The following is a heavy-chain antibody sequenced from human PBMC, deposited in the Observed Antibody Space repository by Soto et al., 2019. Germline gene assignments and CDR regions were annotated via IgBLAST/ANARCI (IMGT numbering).Heavy chain of an antibody. CDR2: ISWDSGSI. CDR3: AKDAAYYFDY. Sequence: EVQLVESGGGLIQPGRSLRLSCAASGFTFDNYAMHWVRQAPGKGLEWVSGISWDSGSIDYADSVRGRFTISRDNARNSRYLRMSSLRPEDTALYYRAKDAAYYFDYWGQGTLVTVSS. J-gene: IGHJ4*02. V-gene: IGHV3-9*01. D-gene: IGHD6-25*01. CDR1: GFTFDNYA.